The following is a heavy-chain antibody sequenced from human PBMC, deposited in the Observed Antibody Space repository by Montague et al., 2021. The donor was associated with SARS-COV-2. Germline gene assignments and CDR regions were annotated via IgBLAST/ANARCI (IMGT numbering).Heavy chain of an antibody. D-gene: IGHD2-2*01. CDR3: ARHLAISGPAAVSDY. CDR2: IHYSGIT. CDR1: GDSISSGYFY. J-gene: IGHJ4*02. Sequence: SETLSLTCTVSGDSISSGYFYWGWIRQPPGKGLEWVGTIHYSGITYYNPSLKSRVTISVYTSRNQFSLKLSSVTAADTAIYYCARHLAISGPAAVSDYWGQGTLVTVSS. V-gene: IGHV4-39*01.